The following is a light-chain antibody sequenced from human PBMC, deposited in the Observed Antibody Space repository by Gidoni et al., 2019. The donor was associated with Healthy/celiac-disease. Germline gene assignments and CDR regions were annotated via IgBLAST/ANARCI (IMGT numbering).Light chain of an antibody. CDR3: QQRSNWPRT. J-gene: IGKJ4*01. Sequence: SVFTQSPATLSLSPGERATLSCRASQSVSSYLAWYQQKPGQAPRLLIYDASNRATGIPARFSGSGSGTDFTLTISSLEPEDFAVYYCQQRSNWPRTFGGGTKVEIK. CDR1: QSVSSY. CDR2: DAS. V-gene: IGKV3-11*01.